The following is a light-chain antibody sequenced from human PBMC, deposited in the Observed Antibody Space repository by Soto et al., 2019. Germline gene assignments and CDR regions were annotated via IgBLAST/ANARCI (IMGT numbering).Light chain of an antibody. Sequence: DIQMTQSPSTLSASVGDRVTITCRASQSIDDWLAWYQQKPGKAPKLLIYRASGLESGVPSRFTGSGSGTDFTLTISGLQPDDVATYYCQQYNSYSTFGQGTKVDIK. CDR3: QQYNSYST. CDR2: RAS. V-gene: IGKV1-5*03. CDR1: QSIDDW. J-gene: IGKJ1*01.